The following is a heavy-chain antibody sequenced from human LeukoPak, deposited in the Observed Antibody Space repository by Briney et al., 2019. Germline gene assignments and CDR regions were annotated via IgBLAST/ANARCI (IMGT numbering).Heavy chain of an antibody. CDR3: ARGGYSGYDLRFDP. CDR2: MNPNSGNT. V-gene: IGHV1-8*01. Sequence: ASVKVSCKASGYTFTTYDINWVRQATGQGLEWVGWMNPNSGNTGYAQKFRGRVTMTRIASINTAYMELSGLRSEDTAVYYCARGGYSGYDLRFDPWGQGTLVTVSS. J-gene: IGHJ5*02. CDR1: GYTFTTYD. D-gene: IGHD5-12*01.